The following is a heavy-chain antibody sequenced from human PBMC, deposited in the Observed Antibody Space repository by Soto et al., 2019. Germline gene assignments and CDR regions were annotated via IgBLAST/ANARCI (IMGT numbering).Heavy chain of an antibody. J-gene: IGHJ4*02. CDR3: ARPYSRLEWLRFGYFGY. CDR1: GDSITSGTYY. V-gene: IGHV4-39*01. CDR2: IYYNGNT. Sequence: PSETLSLTCTVSGDSITSGTYYWAWIRQPPGKGLEWIASIYYNGNTVYNPSLSSRVTISADTAKNQFSLNLTSVTAADTAVYYCARPYSRLEWLRFGYFGYWGLGSLVTVSS. D-gene: IGHD5-12*01.